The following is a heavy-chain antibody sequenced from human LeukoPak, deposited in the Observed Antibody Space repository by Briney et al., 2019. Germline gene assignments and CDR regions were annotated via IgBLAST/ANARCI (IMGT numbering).Heavy chain of an antibody. CDR2: IYYSGST. CDR3: ARGGYCSSTSCYKYFQH. Sequence: SETLSLTCTVSGGSISSYYWSWIRQPPGKGLEWIGYIYYSGSTNYNPSLKSRVTISVDTSKNQFSLKLGSVTAADTAVYYCARGGYCSSTSCYKYFQHWGQGTLVTVSS. V-gene: IGHV4-59*08. D-gene: IGHD2-2*02. CDR1: GGSISSYY. J-gene: IGHJ1*01.